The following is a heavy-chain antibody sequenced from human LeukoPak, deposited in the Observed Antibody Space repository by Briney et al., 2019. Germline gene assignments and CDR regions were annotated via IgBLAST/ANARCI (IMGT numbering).Heavy chain of an antibody. Sequence: PGXSLRLSCAASGFTFSDSWMSWVRQAPGKGLEWVANMNQDGSAKDYVDSVKGRFTISRDNARNSLYLQMSSLRAEDTAVYYCATYTHWVAGDVWGQGTTVTVSS. CDR1: GFTFSDSW. J-gene: IGHJ6*02. CDR2: MNQDGSAK. V-gene: IGHV3-7*01. D-gene: IGHD3-16*01. CDR3: ATYTHWVAGDV.